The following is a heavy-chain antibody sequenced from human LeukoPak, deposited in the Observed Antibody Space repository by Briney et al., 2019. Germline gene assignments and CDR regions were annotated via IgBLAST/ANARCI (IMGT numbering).Heavy chain of an antibody. CDR1: GFTFGANW. J-gene: IGHJ4*02. CDR3: ARAGGPGSVDY. V-gene: IGHV3-7*04. Sequence: GGSLRLSCAASGFTFGANWMSWVRQPPGTGLEWVANINEDGTQKYYVDPVEGRFTISRDNAKKLLFLQMNSLRVEDTAVYYCARAGGPGSVDYWGRGTLVTVSS. D-gene: IGHD4-23*01. CDR2: INEDGTQK.